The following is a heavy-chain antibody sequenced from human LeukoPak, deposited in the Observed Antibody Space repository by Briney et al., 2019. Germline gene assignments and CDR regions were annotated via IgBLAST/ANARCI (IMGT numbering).Heavy chain of an antibody. Sequence: GGSLRLSCVVSGISLSNYAMTWVRQAPGKGLEWVSYISERGTSTTYADSVKGRFTISRDDSKNTLYLQMNSLRAEDTAVYFCARPGLAVAGTRWFDPWGQGTLVTVSS. J-gene: IGHJ5*02. CDR1: GISLSNYA. V-gene: IGHV3-23*01. D-gene: IGHD6-19*01. CDR2: ISERGTST. CDR3: ARPGLAVAGTRWFDP.